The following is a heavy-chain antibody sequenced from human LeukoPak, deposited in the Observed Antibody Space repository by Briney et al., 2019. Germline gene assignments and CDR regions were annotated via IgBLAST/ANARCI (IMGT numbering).Heavy chain of an antibody. CDR1: GGSISSSSYY. CDR3: ARHGDYYDSSGYYLFDY. Sequence: PSETLSLTCTVSGGSISSSSYYWGWIRQPPGKGLEWIGRIYYSGSTYYNPSLKSRVTIFVDTSKYQVSLKLSSGTAADTAVYYCARHGDYYDSSGYYLFDYWGQGTLVTVSS. D-gene: IGHD3-22*01. J-gene: IGHJ4*02. CDR2: IYYSGST. V-gene: IGHV4-39*01.